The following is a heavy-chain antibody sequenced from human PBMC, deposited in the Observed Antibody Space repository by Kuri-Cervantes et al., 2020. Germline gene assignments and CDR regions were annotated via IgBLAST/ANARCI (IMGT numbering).Heavy chain of an antibody. CDR1: GFTFSDYY. D-gene: IGHD4-17*01. V-gene: IGHV3-23*01. CDR3: AKDWHYGQPRAFDI. J-gene: IGHJ3*02. Sequence: GGSLRLSCAASGFTFSDYYMSWIRQAPGKGLEWVSAISGSGGSTYYADSVKGRFTISRDNSKNTLYLQMNSLRVEDTAVYYCAKDWHYGQPRAFDIWGQGTMVTVSS. CDR2: ISGSGGST.